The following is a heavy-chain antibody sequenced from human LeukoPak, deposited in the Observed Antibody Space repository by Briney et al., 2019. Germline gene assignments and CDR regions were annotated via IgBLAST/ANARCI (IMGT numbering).Heavy chain of an antibody. Sequence: ASETLSLTCAVYGGSFSGYYWSWIRQPPGKGLEWIGEINHSGSTNYNPSLKSRVTISVDTSKNQFSLKLSSVTAADTAVYYCARPGIAAAGYNWIDPWGQGTLVTVSS. CDR2: INHSGST. CDR1: GGSFSGYY. CDR3: ARPGIAAAGYNWIDP. V-gene: IGHV4-34*01. D-gene: IGHD6-13*01. J-gene: IGHJ5*02.